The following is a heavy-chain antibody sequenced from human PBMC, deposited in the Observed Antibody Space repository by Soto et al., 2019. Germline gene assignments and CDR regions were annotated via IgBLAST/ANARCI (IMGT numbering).Heavy chain of an antibody. CDR1: GFTFVKAY. CDR2: VKSKTDGGTT. CDR3: TKDPPVLVAVVY. Sequence: GGSLRLSCAASGFTFVKAYMNWVRQAPGKGRGWVGRVKSKTDGGTTDYASPVKGRFTISRDDSKNTLYLQINSLKNEDTAVYYCTKDPPVLVAVVYWGQGTLVTVSS. V-gene: IGHV3-15*07. D-gene: IGHD5-12*01. J-gene: IGHJ4*02.